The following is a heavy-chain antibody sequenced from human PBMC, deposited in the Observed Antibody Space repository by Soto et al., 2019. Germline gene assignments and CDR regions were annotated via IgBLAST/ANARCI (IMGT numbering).Heavy chain of an antibody. CDR3: ARDRLPVEYYYDSSGYYPN. CDR1: GFTFSSYW. CDR2: INSDGSST. V-gene: IGHV3-74*01. D-gene: IGHD3-22*01. Sequence: HPGGSLRLSCAASGFTFSSYWMHWVRQAPGKGLVWVSRINSDGSSTSYADSVKGRFTISRDNAKNTLYLQMNSLRAEDTAVYYCARDRLPVEYYYDSSGYYPNWGQGTLVTVSS. J-gene: IGHJ4*02.